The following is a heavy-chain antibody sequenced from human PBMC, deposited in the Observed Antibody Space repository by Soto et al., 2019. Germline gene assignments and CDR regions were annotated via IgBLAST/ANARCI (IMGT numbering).Heavy chain of an antibody. Sequence: HPGGSLRLSCAASGFTFSSYGMHWVRQAPGKGLEWVAVIWYDGSNKYYADSVKGRFTISRDNSKNTLYLQMNSLRAEDTAVYYCARVKEEATTLYYYYMDVWGKGTTVTVSS. J-gene: IGHJ6*03. V-gene: IGHV3-33*01. CDR2: IWYDGSNK. CDR1: GFTFSSYG. CDR3: ARVKEEATTLYYYYMDV.